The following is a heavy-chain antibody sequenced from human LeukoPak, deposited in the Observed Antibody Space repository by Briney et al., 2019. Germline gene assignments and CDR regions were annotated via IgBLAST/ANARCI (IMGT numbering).Heavy chain of an antibody. J-gene: IGHJ4*02. Sequence: ASVKVSCKVSGYTLTELSMHWVRQAPGKGLEWMGGFDPEDGETIYAQKFQGRVTMTEDTSTDTAYMELSSLRSEDTAVYYCARDSSGYYYVIWSGYYFDYWGQGTLVTVSS. D-gene: IGHD3-22*01. V-gene: IGHV1-24*01. CDR1: GYTLTELS. CDR3: ARDSSGYYYVIWSGYYFDY. CDR2: FDPEDGET.